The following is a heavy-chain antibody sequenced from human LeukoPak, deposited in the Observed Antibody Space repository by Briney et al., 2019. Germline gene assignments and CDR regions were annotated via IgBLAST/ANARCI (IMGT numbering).Heavy chain of an antibody. V-gene: IGHV4-4*07. CDR2: IYTSGST. Sequence: SETLSLTCTVSGGSISSYYWSWIRQPAGKGLEWIGRIYTSGSTNYNPSLKSRVTMSVDTSKNQFSLKLSSVTAADTAVYYCARDGGPGLMVAAIDYWGQGTLVTVSS. D-gene: IGHD2-15*01. J-gene: IGHJ4*02. CDR1: GGSISSYY. CDR3: ARDGGPGLMVAAIDY.